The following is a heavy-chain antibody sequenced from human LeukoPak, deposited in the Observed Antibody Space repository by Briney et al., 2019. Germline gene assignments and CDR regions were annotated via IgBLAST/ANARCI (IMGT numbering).Heavy chain of an antibody. Sequence: GGSLRLSCEVSGIIFSGYGIHWVRQAPGKGLEWVAFIGYDGNNKYYADSVKGRFTISRDNSNNTLYLQMNSLRVEDTAVYYCAKVGSGWYGVDYWGQGTLVTVSS. CDR3: AKVGSGWYGVDY. CDR1: GIIFSGYG. D-gene: IGHD6-19*01. V-gene: IGHV3-30*02. J-gene: IGHJ4*02. CDR2: IGYDGNNK.